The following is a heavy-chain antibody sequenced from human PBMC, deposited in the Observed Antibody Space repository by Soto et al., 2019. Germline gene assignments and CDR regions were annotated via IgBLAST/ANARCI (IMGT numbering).Heavy chain of an antibody. D-gene: IGHD5-18*01. CDR1: GGSISSYY. CDR3: ARDRFHKRAAMVTGQDYYYYYMDV. Sequence: PSETLSLTCTVSGGSISSYYWSWIRQPPGKGLEWIGYFYYSGSTDYNPSLKSRVTISVDTSKNQFSLKLSSVTAADTAVYYCARDRFHKRAAMVTGQDYYYYYMDVWGKGTTVTVSS. J-gene: IGHJ6*03. CDR2: FYYSGST. V-gene: IGHV4-59*01.